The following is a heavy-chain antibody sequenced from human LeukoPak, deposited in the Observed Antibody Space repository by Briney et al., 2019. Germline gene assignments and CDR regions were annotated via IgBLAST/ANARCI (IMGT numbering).Heavy chain of an antibody. D-gene: IGHD6-6*01. Sequence: ASVKVSCKASGYTFTSYDINWVRQATGQGLEWMGWMNPNSGNTGYAQKFQGRVTMTRNTSISTAYTELSSLRSEDTAVYYCARGSAPSSSSEGDSWFDPWGQGTLVTVSS. V-gene: IGHV1-8*01. J-gene: IGHJ5*02. CDR3: ARGSAPSSSSEGDSWFDP. CDR2: MNPNSGNT. CDR1: GYTFTSYD.